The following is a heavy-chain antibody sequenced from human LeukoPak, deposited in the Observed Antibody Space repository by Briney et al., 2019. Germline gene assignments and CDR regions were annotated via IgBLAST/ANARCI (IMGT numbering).Heavy chain of an antibody. CDR1: GGTFSSYA. CDR3: ASQPHLAAAGTQSPHYYYMDV. J-gene: IGHJ6*03. CDR2: IIPIFGTA. D-gene: IGHD6-13*01. Sequence: ASVKVSCKASGGTFSSYAISWVRQAPGQGLEWMGGIIPIFGTANYAQKFQGRVTITTDESTSTAYMELSSLRSEDTAVYYCASQPHLAAAGTQSPHYYYMDVWGKGTTVTVSS. V-gene: IGHV1-69*05.